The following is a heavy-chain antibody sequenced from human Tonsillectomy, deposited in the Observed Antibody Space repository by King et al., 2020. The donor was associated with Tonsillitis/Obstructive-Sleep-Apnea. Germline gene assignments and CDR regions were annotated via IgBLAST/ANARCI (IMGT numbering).Heavy chain of an antibody. Sequence: QLVQSGAEVKKPGSSVKVSCKASGGTFSSYAISWVRQAPGQGLEWMGRIIPILGIANYAQKFQGRVTITADKSTSTAYMELSSLRSEDTAVYYCARETKRRGGGAEGEPAPPPENYYYYMDVWGKGTTVTVSS. CDR2: IIPILGIA. CDR3: ARETKRRGGGAEGEPAPPPENYYYYMDV. D-gene: IGHD3-16*01. J-gene: IGHJ6*03. CDR1: GGTFSSYA. V-gene: IGHV1-69*04.